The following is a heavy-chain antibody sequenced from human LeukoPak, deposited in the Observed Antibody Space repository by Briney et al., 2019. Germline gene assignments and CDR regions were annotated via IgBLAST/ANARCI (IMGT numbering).Heavy chain of an antibody. CDR2: IFYSGIT. Sequence: TSETLSLTCTVSGVSISTSTYYWAWIRQPPGEGLEYIGGIFYSGITYYSPSLKSRVTISLDTSKNQFSLKMSSVTAADTAVYYCVRDHYYDSSVAYWGQGTLVTVSS. J-gene: IGHJ4*02. CDR1: GVSISTSTYY. D-gene: IGHD3-22*01. V-gene: IGHV4-39*07. CDR3: VRDHYYDSSVAY.